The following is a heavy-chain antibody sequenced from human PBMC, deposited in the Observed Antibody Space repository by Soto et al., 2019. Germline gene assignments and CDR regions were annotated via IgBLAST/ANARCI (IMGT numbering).Heavy chain of an antibody. CDR2: IKTNGGAT. Sequence: ASVEVSCKASGYTFTGHDLHWVRQAPGQGLEWIGWIKTNGGATKYARKFQGRFTMTRDTSTTTAYLELHSLRSDDTAVYFCARLGSYFDGSSYPFWVQGTLATV. CDR3: ARLGSYFDGSSYPF. J-gene: IGHJ1*01. D-gene: IGHD3-22*01. CDR1: GYTFTGHD. V-gene: IGHV1-2*02.